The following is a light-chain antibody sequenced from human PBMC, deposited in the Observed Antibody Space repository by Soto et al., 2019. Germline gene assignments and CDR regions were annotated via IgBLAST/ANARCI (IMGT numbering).Light chain of an antibody. CDR1: QSLFYSSNNKNY. CDR2: DAS. CDR3: QQRSNWPPRYT. J-gene: IGKJ2*01. V-gene: IGKV3-11*01. Sequence: DIVMTQSPDSLAVSLGERATINCKSSQSLFYSSNNKNYLAWYQQKPGQAPRLLIYDASNRATGIPARFSGSGSGTDFTLTISSLEPEDFAVYYCQQRSNWPPRYTFGQGTKLEIK.